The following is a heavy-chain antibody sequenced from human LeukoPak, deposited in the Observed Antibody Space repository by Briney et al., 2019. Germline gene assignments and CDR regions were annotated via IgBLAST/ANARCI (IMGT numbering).Heavy chain of an antibody. D-gene: IGHD3-3*01. V-gene: IGHV1-46*01. CDR2: INPSGGST. CDR1: GYSFTNYY. Sequence: ASASVSCKASGYSFTNYYMHWVRQAPGPELESMGMINPSGGSTTYAQKFQGRVTMTRDISTSTVYMGLSSLTTEDTAVYYYARTMGYYFDYWGQGTLVTVSS. CDR3: ARTMGYYFDY. J-gene: IGHJ4*02.